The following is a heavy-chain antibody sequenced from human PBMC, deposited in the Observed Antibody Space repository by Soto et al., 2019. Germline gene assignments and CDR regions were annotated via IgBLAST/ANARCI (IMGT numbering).Heavy chain of an antibody. Sequence: QVQLQQWGAGLLKPSETLSLTCAVYGGSFSGYYWSWIRQPPGKGLEWIGEINHSGSTNYNPSLKIRVNISVDTSKNQFSLKRSSVTAADTAVYYCNSAVVTATSPNYYYYYGMDVWGQGTTVTVSS. CDR1: GGSFSGYY. J-gene: IGHJ6*02. D-gene: IGHD2-21*02. CDR3: NSAVVTATSPNYYYYYGMDV. CDR2: INHSGST. V-gene: IGHV4-34*01.